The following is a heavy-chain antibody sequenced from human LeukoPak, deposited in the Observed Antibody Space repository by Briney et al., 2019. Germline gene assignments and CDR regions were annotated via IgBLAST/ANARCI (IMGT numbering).Heavy chain of an antibody. Sequence: GGSLRLSCAASGFTFSSYAMHWFRQAPGKGLEWVGRIKSKTDGGTTDYAAPVKGRFTISRDDSKNTLYLQMNSLKTEDTAVYYCTTEGVEAGVYAFDYWGQGTLVTVSS. CDR3: TTEGVEAGVYAFDY. CDR2: IKSKTDGGTT. J-gene: IGHJ4*02. D-gene: IGHD3-10*01. V-gene: IGHV3-15*01. CDR1: GFTFSSYA.